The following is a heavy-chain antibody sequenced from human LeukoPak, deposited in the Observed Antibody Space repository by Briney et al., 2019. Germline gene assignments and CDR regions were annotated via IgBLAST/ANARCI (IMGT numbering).Heavy chain of an antibody. Sequence: SETLSLTCSVSGGSISSYYWSWIRQPPGKGLEWIGYISYSGSTNYNPSLKSRVTISVDTSKNQFSLKLSSVTAADTAVYYCARDAHGPYSSYFDYWGQGTLVTVSS. J-gene: IGHJ4*02. CDR3: ARDAHGPYSSYFDY. CDR2: ISYSGST. CDR1: GGSISSYY. V-gene: IGHV4-59*12. D-gene: IGHD6-13*01.